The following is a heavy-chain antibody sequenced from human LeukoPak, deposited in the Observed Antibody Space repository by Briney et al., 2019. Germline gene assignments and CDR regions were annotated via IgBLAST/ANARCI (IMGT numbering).Heavy chain of an antibody. CDR3: VRDRGTYRPIDY. D-gene: IGHD1-26*01. V-gene: IGHV3-48*04. CDR1: GFTFSSYS. J-gene: IGHJ4*02. Sequence: GGSPRLSCAASGFTFSSYSMNWVRQAPGKGLEWVSYISSSSSTIYYADSVKGRFTISRDNAQNSLYLQMNSLRAEDTAIYYCVRDRGTYRPIDYWGQGTLVTVSS. CDR2: ISSSSSTI.